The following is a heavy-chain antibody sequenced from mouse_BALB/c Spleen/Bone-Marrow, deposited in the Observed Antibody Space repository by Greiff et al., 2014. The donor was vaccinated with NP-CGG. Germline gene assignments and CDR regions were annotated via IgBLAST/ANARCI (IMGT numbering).Heavy chain of an antibody. D-gene: IGHD1-1*01. J-gene: IGHJ3*01. V-gene: IGHV14-3*02. CDR3: APYYYGSSQFAY. CDR2: IDPANGNT. Sequence: EVKLEESGAELVKPGASVKLSCAASGFNIKDTYMHWVKQRPEQGLEWIGRIDPANGNTKYDPKFQGKATITADTSSNTAYLQLSSLTSEDTAVYYCAPYYYGSSQFAYWGQGTLVTVPA. CDR1: GFNIKDTY.